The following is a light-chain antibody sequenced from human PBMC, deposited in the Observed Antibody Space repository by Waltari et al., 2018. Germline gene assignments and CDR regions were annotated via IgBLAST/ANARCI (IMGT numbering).Light chain of an antibody. CDR2: EVN. CDR3: SSYTSSSTVV. J-gene: IGLJ2*01. V-gene: IGLV2-14*01. Sequence: QSALTQPASVSGSPGQSITISCTGTSSDVGGHKYVSWYQHHPGKAPKLLIYEVNNRPSGVSPRFSGSKSGNTASLTISDLQAEDEADYHCSSYTSSSTVVFGGGTKLTVL. CDR1: SSDVGGHKY.